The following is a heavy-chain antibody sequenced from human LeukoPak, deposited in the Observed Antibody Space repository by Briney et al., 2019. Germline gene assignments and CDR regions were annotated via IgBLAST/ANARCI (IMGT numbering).Heavy chain of an antibody. CDR1: GGTFSSYA. V-gene: IGHV1-69*13. CDR2: IIPIFGTA. D-gene: IGHD3-22*01. J-gene: IGHJ4*02. CDR3: ARVAYYYDSSGYYYYFDY. Sequence: SVKVSCKASGGTFSSYAISWVRQAPGQGLEWMGGIIPIFGTANYAQKFQGRVTITADESTSTAYMELSSLRSEDTAVYYCARVAYYYDSSGYYYYFDYWGQGTLVTVSS.